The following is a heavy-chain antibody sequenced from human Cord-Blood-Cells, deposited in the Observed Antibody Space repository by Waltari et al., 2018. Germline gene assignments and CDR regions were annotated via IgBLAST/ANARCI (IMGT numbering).Heavy chain of an antibody. D-gene: IGHD3-3*01. Sequence: QVQLQESGPGLVKPSETLSLTCTVPGGSISSHYWSWIRQPPGKGLEWIGYIYYSGSTNRHPSLKRRVTISVDTSKNQFALKLSSVTAADTAVYYCARDAPSIFGVCDPWGQGTLVTVSS. CDR3: ARDAPSIFGVCDP. CDR1: GGSISSHY. CDR2: IYYSGST. V-gene: IGHV4-59*11. J-gene: IGHJ5*02.